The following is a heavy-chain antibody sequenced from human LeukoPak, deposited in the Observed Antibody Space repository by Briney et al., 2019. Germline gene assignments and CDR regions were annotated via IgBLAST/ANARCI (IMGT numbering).Heavy chain of an antibody. CDR3: ARDGGNEFVLPDY. CDR1: GCTFTGYY. Sequence: GASVKVSCKASGCTFTGYYMHWVRQAPGQGLEWMGWINPNSGGTNYAQKFQGRVTMTRDTSISTAYMELSRLRSDDTAVYYCARDGGNEFVLPDYWGQGTLVTVSS. CDR2: INPNSGGT. J-gene: IGHJ4*02. V-gene: IGHV1-2*02. D-gene: IGHD4-23*01.